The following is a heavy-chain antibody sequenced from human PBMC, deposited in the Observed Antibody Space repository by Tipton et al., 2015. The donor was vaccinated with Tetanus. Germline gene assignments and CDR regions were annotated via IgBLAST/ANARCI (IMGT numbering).Heavy chain of an antibody. J-gene: IGHJ5*02. D-gene: IGHD1-26*01. CDR1: GFPFSDYW. Sequence: SLRLSCAASGFPFSDYWMHWVRQAPGKRLEWVSHIKSDGSDTHYADSVKGRFTISRGNARSTPFLYMNSLRVDDTAIYFCTRDLHRQWDLDLWGPGALVSVSS. CDR2: IKSDGSDT. CDR3: TRDLHRQWDLDL. V-gene: IGHV3-74*01.